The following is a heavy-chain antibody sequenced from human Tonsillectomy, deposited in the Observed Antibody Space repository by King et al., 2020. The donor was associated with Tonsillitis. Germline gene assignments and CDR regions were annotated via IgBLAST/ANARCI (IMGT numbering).Heavy chain of an antibody. CDR1: GYTFPTYG. V-gene: IGHV1-18*04. Sequence: VQLVESGAEVKKPGASVKVSCKASGYTFPTYGISWVRQAPGQGLEWMGRINAYSGNTNYAQKLQGRVTMATDTSTSTAYMELRSLRSDDTAVYYCARAREDYYDSSGYDYWGQGTLVTVSS. D-gene: IGHD3-22*01. J-gene: IGHJ4*02. CDR3: ARAREDYYDSSGYDY. CDR2: INAYSGNT.